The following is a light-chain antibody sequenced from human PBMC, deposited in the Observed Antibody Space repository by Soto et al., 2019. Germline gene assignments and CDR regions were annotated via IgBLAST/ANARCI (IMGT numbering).Light chain of an antibody. CDR1: SSDVGGYDF. Sequence: QSLLAQPASVSGSPGRSITISCTGASSDVGGYDFVSWYQHRPGTPPKLIIYDVTHRPSGVSHRFSGSKSASTASLTISGLQVEDEADYFCGSYSSTTTREVFGTGTKVTVL. V-gene: IGLV2-14*01. J-gene: IGLJ1*01. CDR3: GSYSSTTTREV. CDR2: DVT.